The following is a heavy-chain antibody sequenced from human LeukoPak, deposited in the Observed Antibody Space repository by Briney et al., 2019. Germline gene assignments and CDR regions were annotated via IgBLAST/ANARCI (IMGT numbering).Heavy chain of an antibody. V-gene: IGHV1-2*02. CDR1: GYTFTGYY. J-gene: IGHJ6*02. CDR2: INPNSGGT. Sequence: GASVKVSCKASGYTFTGYYMHWVRQAPGQGLEWMGWINPNSGGTNYAQKFQGRVIMTRDTSISTAYMELSRLRSDDTAVYYCAGETLGSHYLYGMDVWGQGATVTVSS. CDR3: AGETLGSHYLYGMDV. D-gene: IGHD1-26*01.